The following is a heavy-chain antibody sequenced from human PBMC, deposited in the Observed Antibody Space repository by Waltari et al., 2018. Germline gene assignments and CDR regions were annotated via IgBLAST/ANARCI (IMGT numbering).Heavy chain of an antibody. CDR1: AFPFSHYV. J-gene: IGHJ4*02. CDR2: SSGGSATK. D-gene: IGHD2-15*01. Sequence: EVRLLESGGGLVPPGGSLRLSCAASAFPFSHYVMSWVRQAPGKGLEWVSSSSGGSATKHDAESVKGRFTISRDNSRNTLYLQMSSLRVDDTAVYYCARRPACSGGTCAFDYWGQGTLVTVSS. CDR3: ARRPACSGGTCAFDY. V-gene: IGHV3-23*01.